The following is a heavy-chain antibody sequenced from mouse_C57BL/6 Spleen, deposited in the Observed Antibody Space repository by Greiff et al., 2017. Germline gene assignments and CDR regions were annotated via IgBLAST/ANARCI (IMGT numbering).Heavy chain of an antibody. CDR3: ARGDYGSSPYYAMDY. CDR1: GYTFTDYY. CDR2: INPYNGGT. V-gene: IGHV1-19*01. Sequence: VQLKQSGPVLVKPGASVKMSCKASGYTFTDYYMNWVKQSHGKSLEWIGVINPYNGGTSYNQKFKGKATLTVDKSSSTAYMELNSLTSEDSAVYYCARGDYGSSPYYAMDYWGQGTSVTVSS. D-gene: IGHD1-1*01. J-gene: IGHJ4*01.